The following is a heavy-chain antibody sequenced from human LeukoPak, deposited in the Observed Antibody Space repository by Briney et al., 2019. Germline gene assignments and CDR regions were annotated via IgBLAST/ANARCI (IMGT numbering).Heavy chain of an antibody. CDR1: GYTFTGYY. V-gene: IGHV1-46*01. J-gene: IGHJ6*02. D-gene: IGHD3-9*01. CDR2: INPSGGST. Sequence: ASVKVSCKASGYTFTGYYMHWVRQAPGQGLEWMGIINPSGGSTSYAQKFQGRVTMTRDTSTSTVYMELSSLRSEDTAVYYCARTKSGVYYDILTGYYWGYYYYGMDVWGQGTTVTVSS. CDR3: ARTKSGVYYDILTGYYWGYYYYGMDV.